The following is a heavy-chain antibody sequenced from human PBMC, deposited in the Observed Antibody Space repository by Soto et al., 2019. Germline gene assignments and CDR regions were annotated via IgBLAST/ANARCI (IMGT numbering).Heavy chain of an antibody. CDR2: IKQDGSEK. CDR1: GFTFSSYW. Sequence: GGSLRLSCAASGFTFSSYWMSWVRQAPGKGLEWVANIKQDGSEKYYVDSVKGRFTISRDNAKNSLYLQMNSLRAEDTAVYYCARSPYSSSRAPTFDYWGQGTLVTVSS. V-gene: IGHV3-7*05. CDR3: ARSPYSSSRAPTFDY. J-gene: IGHJ4*02. D-gene: IGHD6-13*01.